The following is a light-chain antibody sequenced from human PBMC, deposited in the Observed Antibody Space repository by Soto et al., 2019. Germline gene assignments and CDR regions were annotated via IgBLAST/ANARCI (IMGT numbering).Light chain of an antibody. CDR2: AAS. CDR1: QDISSW. J-gene: IGKJ4*01. Sequence: DILLTQSASSLSVSLGDRVTITCRASQDISSWLAWYQQKKEKAPRSLIFAASSLHDGVPSRFSGSIYGTDFNLTISSLQTEDFATYNCQPYDSPPLTFGGGTLVDI. CDR3: QPYDSPPLT. V-gene: IGKV1D-16*01.